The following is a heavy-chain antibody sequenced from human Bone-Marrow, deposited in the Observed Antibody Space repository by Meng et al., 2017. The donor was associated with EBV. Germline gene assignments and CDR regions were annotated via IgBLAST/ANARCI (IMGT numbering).Heavy chain of an antibody. D-gene: IGHD1-26*01. J-gene: IGHJ4*02. V-gene: IGHV3-11*01. CDR2: ISNSGTTI. CDR1: GFIFSDSY. Sequence: VHLEESGGDLVRPGGSLRLSCAASGFIFSDSYMSWIRQTPGKGLEWISYISNSGTTIKYADSVKGRFTISRDNAKNSLYLQMNSLRADDTAVYFCARGSGRWTFDYWGQGTLVTVSS. CDR3: ARGSGRWTFDY.